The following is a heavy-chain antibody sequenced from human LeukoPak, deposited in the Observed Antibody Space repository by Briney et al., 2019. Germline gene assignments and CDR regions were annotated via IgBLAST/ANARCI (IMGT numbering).Heavy chain of an antibody. V-gene: IGHV4-59*01. J-gene: IGHJ5*02. CDR2: IYYSGST. CDR1: GGSISSYY. Sequence: SETLSLTCTVSGGSISSYYWSWIRQPPGKGLEWIGYIYYSGSTNYNPSLKSRVTISVDTSKNQFSLKLSSVTAADTAVYYCARVRVQLERGGKFDPWGQGTLVTVSS. CDR3: ARVRVQLERGGKFDP. D-gene: IGHD1-1*01.